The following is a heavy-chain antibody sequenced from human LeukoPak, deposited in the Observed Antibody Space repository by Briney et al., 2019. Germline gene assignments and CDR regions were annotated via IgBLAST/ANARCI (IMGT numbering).Heavy chain of an antibody. CDR1: GFTFSDFY. D-gene: IGHD4-11*01. J-gene: IGHJ4*02. V-gene: IGHV3-11*01. Sequence: GGSLRLSCAASGFTFSDFYMSWIRQAPGKGLEWISYISTGGSTIYYSDSVKGRFTISRDNAKNLLYLQMNSLRAEDTAVYYCARVSFYSNYYSDYWGQGTLVTVSS. CDR2: ISTGGSTI. CDR3: ARVSFYSNYYSDY.